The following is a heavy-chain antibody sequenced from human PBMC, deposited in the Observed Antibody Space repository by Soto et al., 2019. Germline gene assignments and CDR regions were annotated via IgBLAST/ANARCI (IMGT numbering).Heavy chain of an antibody. CDR1: GFTFNTYP. Sequence: GGSLRLSCAASGFTFNTYPMSWVRQAPGKGLEWVSAISTSGGSTYYADSVKGRFTISRDNSKNTLFLQMNSLRAEDTAVYYCAKVYFGEPNYFDYWGQGALVTVSS. V-gene: IGHV3-23*01. J-gene: IGHJ4*02. CDR2: ISTSGGST. CDR3: AKVYFGEPNYFDY. D-gene: IGHD3-10*01.